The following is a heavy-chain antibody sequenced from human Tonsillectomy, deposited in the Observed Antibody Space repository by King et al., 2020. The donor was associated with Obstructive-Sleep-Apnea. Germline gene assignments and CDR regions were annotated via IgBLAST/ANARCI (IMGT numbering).Heavy chain of an antibody. CDR2: IKEDGGET. D-gene: IGHD3-16*02. J-gene: IGHJ4*02. CDR3: ARDIDYNDYVSGNYRLFDY. CDR1: GFNFSNYW. Sequence: VQLVESGGGLVQPGGSLRLSCAASGFNFSNYWMSWVRQAPGKGLEWVANIKEDGGETYYVDSLKGRFIISRDNAKNSLYLQMNTLRAEDTAVYYCARDIDYNDYVSGNYRLFDYWGQGTLVTVTS. V-gene: IGHV3-7*01.